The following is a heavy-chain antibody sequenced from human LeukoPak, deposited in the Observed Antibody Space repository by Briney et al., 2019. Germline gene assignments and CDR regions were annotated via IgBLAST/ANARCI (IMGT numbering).Heavy chain of an antibody. J-gene: IGHJ4*02. Sequence: SETLSLTCTVSGGSIANTEDHWTWIRQHPGKGLEWIGYTSYRDYPDSNPSLKSRVTISLDTSKNQFSLKLSSVTAADTAVYYCARGPYGSRIYFDYWGQGTLVTVSS. CDR1: GGSIANTEDH. CDR3: ARGPYGSRIYFDY. CDR2: TSYRDYP. D-gene: IGHD3-10*01. V-gene: IGHV4-31*03.